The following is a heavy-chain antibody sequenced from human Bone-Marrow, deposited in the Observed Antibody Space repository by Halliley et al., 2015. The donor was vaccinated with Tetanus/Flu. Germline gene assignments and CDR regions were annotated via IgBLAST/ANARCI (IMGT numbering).Heavy chain of an antibody. CDR3: ARTSDYGDYRRGTYAMDV. D-gene: IGHD4-17*01. V-gene: IGHV4-59*01. Sequence: YYPGRRSNYNPPLKGRVTISVDTSKNQFSLTLSPVTAADTAVYYCARTSDYGDYRRGTYAMDVWGQGTTVTVSS. CDR2: YYPGRRS. J-gene: IGHJ6*02.